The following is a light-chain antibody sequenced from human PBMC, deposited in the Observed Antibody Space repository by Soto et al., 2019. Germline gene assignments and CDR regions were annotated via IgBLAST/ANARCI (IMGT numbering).Light chain of an antibody. J-gene: IGKJ3*01. V-gene: IGKV3-20*01. Sequence: EIVLTQSPGTLSLSPGEGATVSCRVSQSINSKSLVWYQRKLGQAPRLLIYNTSSRATGIPDRFSGSGSGTVFTLSISILEPEDFAVYYCHYYGGSFIFGPGTKVDFK. CDR2: NTS. CDR1: QSINSKS. CDR3: HYYGGSFI.